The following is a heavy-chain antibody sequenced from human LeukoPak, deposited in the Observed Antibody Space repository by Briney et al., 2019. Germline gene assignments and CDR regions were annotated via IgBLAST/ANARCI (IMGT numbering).Heavy chain of an antibody. D-gene: IGHD5-12*01. CDR1: GGSFSGYY. CDR2: LYYSGST. J-gene: IGHJ5*02. V-gene: IGHV4-59*08. CDR3: ARSLDRGYSGFDSHFDP. Sequence: PSETLSLTCAVYGGSFSGYYWSWIRQPPGKGLEWIGYLYYSGSTNYNPSLKSRVTMSVDTSKNQFSLKLSSVTAADTAVYYCARSLDRGYSGFDSHFDPWGQGTLVTVSS.